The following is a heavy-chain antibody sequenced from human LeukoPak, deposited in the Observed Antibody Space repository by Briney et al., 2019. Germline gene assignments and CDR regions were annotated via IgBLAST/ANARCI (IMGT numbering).Heavy chain of an antibody. CDR2: INPNSGGT. CDR1: GYTFTGYY. J-gene: IGHJ4*02. Sequence: ASVEVSCKASGYTFTGYYMHWVRQAPGQGLEWMGWINPNSGGTNYAQKFRGWVTMTRDTSISTAYMELSRLRSDDTAVYYCARGPGYYCDYWGQGTLVTVSS. V-gene: IGHV1-2*04. D-gene: IGHD3-3*01. CDR3: ARGPGYYCDY.